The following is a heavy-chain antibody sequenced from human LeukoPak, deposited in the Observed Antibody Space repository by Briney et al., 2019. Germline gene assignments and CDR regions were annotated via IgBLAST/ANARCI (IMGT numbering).Heavy chain of an antibody. CDR2: IKQDGSVK. Sequence: AGGSLRLSCVASGFTFSDYWMSWVRQAPGKGLEWVANIKQDGSVKHYVDSVKGRFTISRDNAKNSLYLQMNSLRAEDTAVYYCARGSSSSLFYYFDYWGQGTLVTVSS. J-gene: IGHJ4*02. V-gene: IGHV3-7*01. CDR3: ARGSSSSLFYYFDY. D-gene: IGHD6-6*01. CDR1: GFTFSDYW.